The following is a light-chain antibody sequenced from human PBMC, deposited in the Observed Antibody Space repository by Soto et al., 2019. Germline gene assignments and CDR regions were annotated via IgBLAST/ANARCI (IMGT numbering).Light chain of an antibody. CDR1: QSVSSR. V-gene: IGKV3-20*01. CDR3: QHYGNSPIT. CDR2: GAS. J-gene: IGKJ5*01. Sequence: EIVFTQSPGTLSFSPGERATLSRRASQSVSSRLAWYQQKPGQAPRLLISGASSRATGIPDRFSGSGSATDFTLTISRLEPEDFALYYCQHYGNSPITFGQGTRLEIK.